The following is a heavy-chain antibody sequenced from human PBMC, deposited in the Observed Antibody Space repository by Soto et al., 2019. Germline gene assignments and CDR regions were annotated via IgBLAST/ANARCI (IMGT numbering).Heavy chain of an antibody. CDR3: ARYDFGIFDY. CDR1: GDSVTSSNW. V-gene: IGHV4-4*02. D-gene: IGHD4-17*01. J-gene: IGHJ4*02. CDR2: IYHSESA. Sequence: SETLSLTCAVSGDSVTSSNWWSWVRQPPGKGLEWIGEIYHSESANYNPSLKSRVTMSIDKSKNQFSLKLTSVTAADTAVYFCARYDFGIFDYWGQGTLVTVSS.